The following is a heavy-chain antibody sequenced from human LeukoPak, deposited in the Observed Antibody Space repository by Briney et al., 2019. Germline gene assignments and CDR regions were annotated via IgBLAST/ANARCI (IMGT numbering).Heavy chain of an antibody. CDR2: SYDSGRT. V-gene: IGHV4-59*01. J-gene: IGHJ4*02. Sequence: SETLSLTCTVSGDSISSNYWSWIRQPPGKGLEWIGYSYDSGRTKYSPSLKSRVTISVDTSKNQFSLKLSSVTAADTAVYYCARGTWELSLDYWGQGTLVTVSS. CDR3: ARGTWELSLDY. CDR1: GDSISSNY. D-gene: IGHD1-26*01.